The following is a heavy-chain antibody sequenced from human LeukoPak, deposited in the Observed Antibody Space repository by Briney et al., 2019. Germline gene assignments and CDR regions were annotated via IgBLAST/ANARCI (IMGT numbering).Heavy chain of an antibody. J-gene: IGHJ4*02. D-gene: IGHD1-26*01. CDR3: ARARGGSGSYGHFDY. Sequence: PSETLSLTCSVSGASISRYHWTWIRRPAGEGLEWIGRIYTSGSTNYNPSLKSRVTMSVDTSKNQFSLKLSSVTAADTAVYYCARARGGSGSYGHFDYWGQGTLVTVSS. V-gene: IGHV4-4*07. CDR2: IYTSGST. CDR1: GASISRYH.